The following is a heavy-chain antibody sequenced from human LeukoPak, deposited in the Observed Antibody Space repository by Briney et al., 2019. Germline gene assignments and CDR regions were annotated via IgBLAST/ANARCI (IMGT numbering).Heavy chain of an antibody. CDR1: GGTFSSYA. CDR2: IIPIFGTA. D-gene: IGHD3-10*01. V-gene: IGHV1-69*01. J-gene: IGHJ5*02. Sequence: SVKVSCKASGGTFSSYAISWVRQAPGQGLEWMGGIIPIFGTANYAQKFQGRVTITADESTSTAYMELSSLRSDDTAVYYCARDSVLLWFGEFSGPNWFDPWGQGTLVTVSS. CDR3: ARDSVLLWFGEFSGPNWFDP.